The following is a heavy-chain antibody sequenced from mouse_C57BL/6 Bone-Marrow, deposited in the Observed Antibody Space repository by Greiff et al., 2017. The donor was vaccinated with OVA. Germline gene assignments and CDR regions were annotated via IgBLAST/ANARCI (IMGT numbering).Heavy chain of an antibody. J-gene: IGHJ3*01. Sequence: EVKLVESGGGLVKPGGSLKLSCAASGFTFSDYGMHWVRQAPEKGLEWVAYISSGSSTIYYAAPVKGRFTISRDNAKNTLFLRMTSLRSENTAMYYCARIYGYGAYWGQGTLVTVSA. D-gene: IGHD2-2*01. CDR3: ARIYGYGAY. CDR2: ISSGSSTI. CDR1: GFTFSDYG. V-gene: IGHV5-17*01.